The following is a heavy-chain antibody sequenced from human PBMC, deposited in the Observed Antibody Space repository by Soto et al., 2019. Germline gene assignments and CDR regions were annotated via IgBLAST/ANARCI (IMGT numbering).Heavy chain of an antibody. CDR1: GFTFSSYG. CDR3: AKDRGYGSYYFDY. J-gene: IGHJ4*02. D-gene: IGHD3-10*01. Sequence: QVQLVESGGGVVQPGRSLRLSCAASGFTFSSYGMHWVRQAPGKGLEWVAVISYDGSNKYYADSVKGRFTISRDNSKNTLYLQMNSLRAEDTAVYYCAKDRGYGSYYFDYWGQGTLVTVSS. CDR2: ISYDGSNK. V-gene: IGHV3-30*18.